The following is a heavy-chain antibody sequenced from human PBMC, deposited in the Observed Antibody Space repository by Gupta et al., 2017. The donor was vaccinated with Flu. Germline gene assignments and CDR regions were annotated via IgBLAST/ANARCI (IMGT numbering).Heavy chain of an antibody. V-gene: IGHV4-59*12. CDR1: VDSMNCYY. J-gene: IGHJ4*02. Sequence: QVQLQESGPGLVKPSETLSLTCIVSVDSMNCYYLSWIRQPPGKGLEWVAYMRYGGDTSYNPSLKSRVSVSVDTSRNQFSLTLRSVTASDTAVYYCARATRPTQGIMVRGIFDYWGQGILVTVSS. D-gene: IGHD3-10*01. CDR3: ARATRPTQGIMVRGIFDY. CDR2: MRYGGDT.